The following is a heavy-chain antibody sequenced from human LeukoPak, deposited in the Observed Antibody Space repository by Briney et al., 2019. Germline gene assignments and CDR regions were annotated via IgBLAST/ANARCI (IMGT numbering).Heavy chain of an antibody. CDR2: INPNSGGT. D-gene: IGHD2-2*01. CDR1: GYTFTGYY. Sequence: ASVKVSCKASGYTFTGYYMHWVRQAPGQGLEWMGWINPNSGGTNYAQKFQGRVTMTRDTSISTAYMELSRLRSDDTAVYYCASWRVPAAVEDHFDYWGQGTLVTVSS. CDR3: ASWRVPAAVEDHFDY. J-gene: IGHJ4*02. V-gene: IGHV1-2*02.